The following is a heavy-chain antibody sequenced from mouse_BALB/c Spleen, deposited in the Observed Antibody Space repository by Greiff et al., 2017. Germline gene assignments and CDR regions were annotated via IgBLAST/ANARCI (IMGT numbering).Heavy chain of an antibody. Sequence: EVQLQQSGPELMKPGASVTISCKASGYSITSYYMRWVKQSYGKSLEWIGYIDPFNGGTSYNQKFKGKATLTVDKSSSTAYMHLSSLTSEDSAVYYCAGAGGITTWFAYWGQGTLVTVSA. J-gene: IGHJ3*01. D-gene: IGHD2-4*01. CDR2: IDPFNGGT. V-gene: IGHV1S135*01. CDR1: GYSITSYY. CDR3: AGAGGITTWFAY.